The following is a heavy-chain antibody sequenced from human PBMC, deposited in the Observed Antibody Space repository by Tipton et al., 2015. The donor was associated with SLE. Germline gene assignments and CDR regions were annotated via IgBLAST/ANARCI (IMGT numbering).Heavy chain of an antibody. CDR1: GGSISSHY. D-gene: IGHD2-2*02. CDR3: ARVAGDRYLGRFEF. J-gene: IGHJ2*01. Sequence: TLSLTCSVSGGSISSHYWIWIRQPPGKGLEWIGYISYGGDTNYNPSLKSRVTISPATSRNQFSLKLTSVTAADTALYYCARVAGDRYLGRFEFWGRGTLVSVSS. V-gene: IGHV4-59*11. CDR2: ISYGGDT.